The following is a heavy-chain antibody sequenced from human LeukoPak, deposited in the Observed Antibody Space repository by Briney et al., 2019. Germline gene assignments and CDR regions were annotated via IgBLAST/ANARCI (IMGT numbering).Heavy chain of an antibody. D-gene: IGHD3-16*02. CDR1: GYTFTSYD. J-gene: IGHJ4*02. V-gene: IGHV1-69*06. Sequence: ASVKVSCKASGYTFTSYDINWVRQAPGQGLEWMGGIIPIFGTANYAQKFQGRVTITADKSTSTAYMELSSLRSEDTAVYYCAKLYSSFETANDYWGQGTLVTVSS. CDR3: AKLYSSFETANDY. CDR2: IIPIFGTA.